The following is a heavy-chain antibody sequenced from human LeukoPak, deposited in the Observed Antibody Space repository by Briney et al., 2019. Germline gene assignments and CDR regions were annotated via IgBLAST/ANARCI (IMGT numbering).Heavy chain of an antibody. CDR3: ARHGVARGSGSYWLDH. CDR1: GYDFLNYW. J-gene: IGHJ5*02. D-gene: IGHD1-26*01. Sequence: GESLKISCRGSGYDFLNYWIGWVRQMPGKGPEWMGIIYPGDSDTRYSPSFQGQVTISADKSIYTAYLQWSSLKASDTAMYYCARHGVARGSGSYWLDHWGQGTLVIVSS. CDR2: IYPGDSDT. V-gene: IGHV5-51*01.